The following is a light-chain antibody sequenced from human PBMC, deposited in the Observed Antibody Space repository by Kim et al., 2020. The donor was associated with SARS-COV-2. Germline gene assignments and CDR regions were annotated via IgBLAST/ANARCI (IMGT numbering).Light chain of an antibody. CDR1: SSNIGTYY. V-gene: IGLV1-47*01. CDR2: RNN. CDR3: TAWDDSLSGSYV. J-gene: IGLJ1*01. Sequence: RVTISCSGSSSNIGTYYVFWYQHLPGTAPKLLIYRNNQRPSGVPDRFSGSKSGTSASLAISGLRSEDEADYYCTAWDDSLSGSYVFGTGTKVTVL.